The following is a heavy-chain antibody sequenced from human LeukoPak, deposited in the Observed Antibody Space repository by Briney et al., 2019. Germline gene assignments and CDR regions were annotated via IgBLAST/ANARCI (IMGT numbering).Heavy chain of an antibody. D-gene: IGHD1-26*01. CDR1: GGSISSSSYY. CDR2: IYYSGST. J-gene: IGHJ3*02. Sequence: SETLSLTCTVSGGSISSSSYYWGWIRQPPGKGLEWIGSIYYSGSTYYNPSLKSRVTISVDTSKNQFSLKLSSVTAADTAVYYCARDRRDPIVGAEDAFDIWGQGTMVTVSS. CDR3: ARDRRDPIVGAEDAFDI. V-gene: IGHV4-39*07.